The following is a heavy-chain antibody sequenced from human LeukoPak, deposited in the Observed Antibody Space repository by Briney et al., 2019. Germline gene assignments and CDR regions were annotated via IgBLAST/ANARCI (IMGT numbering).Heavy chain of an antibody. V-gene: IGHV4-4*07. CDR1: GLSISSYY. J-gene: IGHJ5*02. Sequence: SETLSLTCTVSGLSISSYYWSWLRQPAEKWLEWLGRIYTSGNTNSNPSLKSRVTMSVDTSKNQFSLKLSSVTAADTAVYCCARGSYNWNDDWFDPWGQGTLVTVSS. CDR2: IYTSGNT. D-gene: IGHD1-20*01. CDR3: ARGSYNWNDDWFDP.